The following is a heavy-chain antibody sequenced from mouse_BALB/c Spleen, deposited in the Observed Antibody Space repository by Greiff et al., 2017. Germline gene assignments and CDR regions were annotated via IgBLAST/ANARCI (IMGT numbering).Heavy chain of an antibody. CDR2: ISTYYGDA. V-gene: IGHV1S137*01. J-gene: IGHJ1*01. CDR3: ARGGDGGWYFDV. CDR1: GYTFTDYA. D-gene: IGHD3-3*01. Sequence: VQLQQSGAELVRPGVSVKISCKGSGYTFTDYAMHWVKQSHAKSLEWIGVISTYYGDASYNQKFKGKATMTVDKSSSTAYMELARLTSEDSAIYYCARGGDGGWYFDVWGAGTTVTVSS.